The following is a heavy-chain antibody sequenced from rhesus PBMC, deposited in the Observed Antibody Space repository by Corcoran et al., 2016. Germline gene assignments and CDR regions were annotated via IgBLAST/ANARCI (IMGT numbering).Heavy chain of an antibody. CDR2: IYGSSGST. CDR3: ARDGDYYSGSYYYYCDY. Sequence: QVQLQESGPGVVKPSETLSLTCAVSGGSISSGYDWRWIRQPPGTGLEWIGYIYGSSGSTNYNPSRKKRGTIAKDASKNQFSLKLSSVSAADTAVYYCARDGDYYSGSYYYYCDYWGQGVLVTVSS. CDR1: GGSISSGYD. J-gene: IGHJ4*01. V-gene: IGHV4-76*01. D-gene: IGHD3-16*01.